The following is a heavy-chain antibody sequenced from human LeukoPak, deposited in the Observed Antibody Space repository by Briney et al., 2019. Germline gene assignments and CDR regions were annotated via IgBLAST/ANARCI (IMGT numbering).Heavy chain of an antibody. V-gene: IGHV4-30-4*01. J-gene: IGHJ4*02. D-gene: IGHD5-12*01. CDR1: GGSISSGDYY. Sequence: SQTLSLTCTVSGGSISSGDYYWSWIRQPPGKGLEWIGYIYYSGSTYYNPSLKSRVTISVDTSKNQFSLKLSSVTAADTAVYYCARVRGDIVATIGPDYWGQGTLVTVSS. CDR2: IYYSGST. CDR3: ARVRGDIVATIGPDY.